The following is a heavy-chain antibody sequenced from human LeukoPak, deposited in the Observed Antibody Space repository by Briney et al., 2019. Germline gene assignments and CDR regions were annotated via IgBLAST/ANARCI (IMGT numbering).Heavy chain of an antibody. Sequence: SQSMSLTCLVYAASFSGFYSSWIRQLPGDVLGWVGEINHSGRTNYTPSRKSRVTRSVDTSKNQFSLKLSSVTAADTAVYYCARGRSSLRGRWFDPAGQGTLVTVYS. J-gene: IGHJ5*02. D-gene: IGHD1-26*01. V-gene: IGHV4-34*01. CDR3: ARGRSSLRGRWFDP. CDR1: AASFSGFY. CDR2: INHSGRT.